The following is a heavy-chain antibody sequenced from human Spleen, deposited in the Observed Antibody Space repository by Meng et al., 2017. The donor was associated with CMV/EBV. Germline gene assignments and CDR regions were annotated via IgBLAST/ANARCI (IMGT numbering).Heavy chain of an antibody. D-gene: IGHD4-17*01. CDR3: RLGHYSQD. CDR1: GLPISNYW. Sequence: LLVESGGGFVQPGVSLGLSCAASGLPISNYWMSWGRQAPGKGLEWVANIKNDGSERYYVDSVKGRFSISRDNADNSLYLQMNNLRAEDMAVYYCRLGHYSQDWGQGTLVTVSS. J-gene: IGHJ4*02. CDR2: IKNDGSER. V-gene: IGHV3-7*02.